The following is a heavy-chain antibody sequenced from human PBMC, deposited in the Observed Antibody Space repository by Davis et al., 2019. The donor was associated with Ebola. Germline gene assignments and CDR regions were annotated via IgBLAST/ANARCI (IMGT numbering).Heavy chain of an antibody. V-gene: IGHV4-39*07. D-gene: IGHD3-3*01. Sequence: MPSETLSPTCTVPGGSISSSSYYWGWIRQPPGKGLEWIASIYYSGSTNYNPSLKSRVTISVDTSKNQFSLKLSSVTAADTAVYYCARAITIFGVVNFVDPWGQGTLVTVSS. CDR2: IYYSGST. J-gene: IGHJ5*02. CDR1: GGSISSSSYY. CDR3: ARAITIFGVVNFVDP.